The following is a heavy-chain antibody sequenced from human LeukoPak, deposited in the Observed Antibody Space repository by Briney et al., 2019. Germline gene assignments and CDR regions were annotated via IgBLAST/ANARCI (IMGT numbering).Heavy chain of an antibody. J-gene: IGHJ4*02. CDR1: GLTFSSYW. Sequence: GGSQRLSCEASGLTFSSYWMSWVRQAPGKGLEWVAVISYDGSNKYYADSVKGRFTISRDNSKNTLYLQMNSLRAEDTAVYYCARARYDSSGYYDYWGQGTLVTVSS. V-gene: IGHV3-30*03. CDR3: ARARYDSSGYYDY. D-gene: IGHD3-22*01. CDR2: ISYDGSNK.